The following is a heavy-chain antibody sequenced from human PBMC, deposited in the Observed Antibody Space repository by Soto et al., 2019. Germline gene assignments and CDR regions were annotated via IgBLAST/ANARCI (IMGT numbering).Heavy chain of an antibody. J-gene: IGHJ4*02. D-gene: IGHD2-15*01. CDR2: IWYDGSNK. Sequence: QVQLVESGGGVVQPGRSLRLSCAASGFSFSSYGMHWVRQAPGKGLEWVAVIWYDGSNKYYADSVKGRFTISRDNSKNTLYLQMNSLRAEDTAVYYCARDGGGHFDYWGQGTLVTVSS. CDR3: ARDGGGHFDY. CDR1: GFSFSSYG. V-gene: IGHV3-33*01.